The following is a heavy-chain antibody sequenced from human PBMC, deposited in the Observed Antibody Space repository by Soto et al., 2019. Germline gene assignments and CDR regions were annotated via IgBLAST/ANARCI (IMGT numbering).Heavy chain of an antibody. CDR1: GFTFNTYG. J-gene: IGHJ4*02. CDR2: IAYDGGNK. CDR3: ATGHPPLIAARPQAY. V-gene: IGHV3-30*03. D-gene: IGHD6-6*01. Sequence: QVQLVESGGGVVQPGGSLRLSCAASGFTFNTYGMHWVRQAPGKGLEWVAVIAYDGGNKYYADSVKGRFTISRDNSNNNVYLRVDSLRAEDTAVYYCATGHPPLIAARPQAYWGQGTLVTFSS.